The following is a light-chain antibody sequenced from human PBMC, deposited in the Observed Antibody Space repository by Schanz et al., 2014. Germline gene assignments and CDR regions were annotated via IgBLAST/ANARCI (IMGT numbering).Light chain of an antibody. V-gene: IGKV4-1*01. CDR3: HQYYDTPFT. J-gene: IGKJ5*01. Sequence: DFVMTQSPDSLAVSLGERATINCKSSQSVLYKSNKNNYLAWYQQKPGQPPKLLIYWASTRESGVPDRFSGSGSGTDFTLTISNLQAEDVAVYYCHQYYDTPFTFGQGTRLEIK. CDR1: QSVLYKSNKNNY. CDR2: WAS.